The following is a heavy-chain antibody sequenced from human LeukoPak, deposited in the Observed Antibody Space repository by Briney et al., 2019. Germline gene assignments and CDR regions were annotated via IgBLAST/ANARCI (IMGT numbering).Heavy chain of an antibody. CDR3: ARKMKTGDRVGTFDI. CDR1: GFTFSSHN. V-gene: IGHV3-21*01. J-gene: IGHJ3*02. D-gene: IGHD1-1*01. Sequence: GGSLRLSCAASGFTFSSHNMNWVRQAPMKGLEWVSSIGTDGSYIYYADSVQGRFTISRDNAKNSLYLQMNSLAAEDTAVYDCARKMKTGDRVGTFDIWGQGTMVTVSS. CDR2: IGTDGSYI.